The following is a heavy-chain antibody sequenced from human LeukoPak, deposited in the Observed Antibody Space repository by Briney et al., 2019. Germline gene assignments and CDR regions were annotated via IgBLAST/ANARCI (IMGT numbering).Heavy chain of an antibody. CDR3: ARGVLDYYDSSGQPLMGAFDI. CDR2: IIPIFGTA. CDR1: GGTFSSYA. D-gene: IGHD3-22*01. V-gene: IGHV1-69*01. J-gene: IGHJ3*02. Sequence: SVKVSCKASGGTFSSYAFSWVRQAPGQGLEWMGGIIPIFGTANYAQKFQGRVTITADESTSTAYMELSSLRSEDTAVYYCARGVLDYYDSSGQPLMGAFDIWGQGTMVTVSS.